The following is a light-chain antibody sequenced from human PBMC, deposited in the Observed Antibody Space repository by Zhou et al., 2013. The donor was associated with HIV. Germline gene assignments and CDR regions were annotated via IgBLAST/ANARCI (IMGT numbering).Light chain of an antibody. CDR2: RAS. CDR1: QSIGTW. V-gene: IGKV1-5*03. CDR3: QQYKSYPS. J-gene: IGKJ4*01. Sequence: DIHMTQSPSALSASVGDRVTVACLASQSIGTWLAWYHQKPGKAPKLLIYRASTLDSGVPRRFSGSGSGTYFTLTISSLQPEDFGTYYCQQYKSYPSFGGGTKVEIK.